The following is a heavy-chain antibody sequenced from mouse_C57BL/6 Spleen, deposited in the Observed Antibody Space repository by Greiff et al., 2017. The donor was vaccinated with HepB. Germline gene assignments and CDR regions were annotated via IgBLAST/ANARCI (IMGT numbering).Heavy chain of an antibody. Sequence: EVHLVESGEGLVKPGGSLKLSCAASGFTFSSYAMSWVRQTPEKRLEWVAYISSGGDYIYYADTVKGRFTISRDNARNTLYLQMSSLKSEDTAMYYCTIITTAFYAMDYWGQGTSVTVSS. CDR1: GFTFSSYA. V-gene: IGHV5-9-1*02. D-gene: IGHD1-1*01. J-gene: IGHJ4*01. CDR3: TIITTAFYAMDY. CDR2: ISSGGDYI.